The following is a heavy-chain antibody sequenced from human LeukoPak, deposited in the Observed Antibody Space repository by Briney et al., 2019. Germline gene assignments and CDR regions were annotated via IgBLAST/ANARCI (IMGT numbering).Heavy chain of an antibody. CDR1: GFTFSSYS. V-gene: IGHV3-48*02. D-gene: IGHD6-13*01. Sequence: GGSLRLSCAASGFTFSSYSMNWVRQAPGKGLEWVSYISSSSSTIYYADSVKGRFTISRDNAKNSLYLQMNSLRDEDMAVYYCARDSAAHRAWQQLGRDAFDIWGQGAMVTVSS. J-gene: IGHJ3*02. CDR2: ISSSSSTI. CDR3: ARDSAAHRAWQQLGRDAFDI.